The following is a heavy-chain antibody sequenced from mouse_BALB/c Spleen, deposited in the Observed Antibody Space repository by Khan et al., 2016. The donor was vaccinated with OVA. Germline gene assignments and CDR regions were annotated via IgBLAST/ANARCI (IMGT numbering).Heavy chain of an antibody. CDR3: SRSGYGFGAY. J-gene: IGHJ3*01. Sequence: VQLQESGAELVRPGTSVKVSCKASGYAFTDYMIEWLKQRPGQGLEWIGVINPGSGDTNYNEKFKDKATLTADKSSSTAYMQLSSLTSDDSAVYFCSRSGYGFGAYWGPGTLVT. CDR2: INPGSGDT. CDR1: GYAFTDYM. V-gene: IGHV1-54*01. D-gene: IGHD3-2*02.